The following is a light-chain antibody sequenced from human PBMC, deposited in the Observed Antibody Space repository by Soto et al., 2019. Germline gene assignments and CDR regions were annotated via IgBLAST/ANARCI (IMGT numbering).Light chain of an antibody. CDR1: QSISNW. CDR3: QQCDTSPLT. CDR2: FAS. Sequence: DTQMTQSPSTLSASVGDRVTITCRASQSISNWLAWYQQKPGKAPNLLIYFASTLQSGVPSRFSGSGSGTEFTLTISSLQPDDFATYYCQQCDTSPLTFGGGTKVDIK. V-gene: IGKV1-5*03. J-gene: IGKJ4*01.